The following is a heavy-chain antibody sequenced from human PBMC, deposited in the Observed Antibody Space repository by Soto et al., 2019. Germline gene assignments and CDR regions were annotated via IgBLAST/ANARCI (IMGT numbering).Heavy chain of an antibody. CDR1: GFSLNTRAVG. V-gene: IGHV2-5*01. J-gene: IGHJ3*02. CDR2: INWNDDK. CDR3: AQRHDLGGFDS. Sequence: SGPTLVNPTQTLTLTCTFSGFSLNTRAVGVGWIRQPPGKALEWLALINWNDDKRYSPSLKDRLTITKDTSKNHVVLTMTNIDTVDTATYYCAQRHDLGGFDSWAQGTPVTFSS. D-gene: IGHD2-15*01.